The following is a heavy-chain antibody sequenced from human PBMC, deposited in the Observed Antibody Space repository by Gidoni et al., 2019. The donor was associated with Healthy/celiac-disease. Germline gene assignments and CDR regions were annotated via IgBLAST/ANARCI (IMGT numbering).Heavy chain of an antibody. V-gene: IGHV3-21*01. CDR3: ARDRGIGLDY. Sequence: EVQLVESGGGLVKPGGSLRLSCAASGFPFSTYSMNWVRQSPGKGLDWVSSISSSSSYIYYADSVKGRFTISIDTAKNSLYLQMNSLRAEDTAVYYCARDRGIGLDYWGQGTLVTVSS. J-gene: IGHJ4*02. CDR1: GFPFSTYS. D-gene: IGHD3-16*01. CDR2: ISSSSSYI.